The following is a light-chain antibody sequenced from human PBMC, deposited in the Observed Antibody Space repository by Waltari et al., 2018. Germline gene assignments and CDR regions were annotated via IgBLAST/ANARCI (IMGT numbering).Light chain of an antibody. Sequence: QSALTQPASVSGSPGQSITISCTGTSIDVGGYNYVSWYQQHPGKAPKFMIYDVSNRPSGVSNRFSGSKSGNTASLTISGLQAEDEADYYCSSYTSSYTYVFGTGTKVTVL. CDR2: DVS. J-gene: IGLJ1*01. V-gene: IGLV2-14*03. CDR3: SSYTSSYTYV. CDR1: SIDVGGYNY.